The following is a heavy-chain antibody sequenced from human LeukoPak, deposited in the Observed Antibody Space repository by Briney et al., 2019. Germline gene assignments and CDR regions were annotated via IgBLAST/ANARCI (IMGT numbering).Heavy chain of an antibody. J-gene: IGHJ4*02. CDR3: AKDSYIVATPHFDY. D-gene: IGHD5-12*01. CDR1: GFTFSSYA. V-gene: IGHV3-23*01. Sequence: PGGSLRLSXAASGFTFSSYAMSWVRQAPGKGMEWVSGISGSGGSTYYADSVKGRFTISRDNSKNTLYLQMNSLRAEDTAVYYCAKDSYIVATPHFDYWGQGTLVTVSS. CDR2: ISGSGGST.